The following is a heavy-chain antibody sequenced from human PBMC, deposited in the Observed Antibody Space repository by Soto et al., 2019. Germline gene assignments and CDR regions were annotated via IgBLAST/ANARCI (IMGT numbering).Heavy chain of an antibody. V-gene: IGHV3-30*18. CDR2: ISYDGSNK. Sequence: QPGGSLRLSCAASGFTFSSYGMHWVRQAPGKGLEWVAVISYDGSNKYYADSVKGRFTISRDNSKNTLYLQMNSLRAEDTAVYYCAKEGGIHGHIVVALESEATWRAFDIWGQGTMVTVSS. CDR3: AKEGGIHGHIVVALESEATWRAFDI. D-gene: IGHD2-21*01. J-gene: IGHJ3*02. CDR1: GFTFSSYG.